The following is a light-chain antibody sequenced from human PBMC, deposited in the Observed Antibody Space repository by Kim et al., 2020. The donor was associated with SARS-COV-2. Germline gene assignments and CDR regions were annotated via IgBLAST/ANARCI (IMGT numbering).Light chain of an antibody. V-gene: IGLV6-57*01. J-gene: IGLJ3*02. Sequence: NFMLTQPHSVSESPGRTVTISCTRSSGSIASSYVQWYQQRPGSSPTTVIYEDNQRPSGVPDRCSGSFDSSSNSASLTISGLKTEDEADYYCQSYDSSNQGVFGGGTKLTVL. CDR3: QSYDSSNQGV. CDR1: SGSIASSY. CDR2: EDN.